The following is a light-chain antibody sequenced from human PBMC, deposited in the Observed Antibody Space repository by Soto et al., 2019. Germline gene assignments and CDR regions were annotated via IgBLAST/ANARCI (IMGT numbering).Light chain of an antibody. J-gene: IGKJ1*01. CDR2: GAS. V-gene: IGKV3-20*01. CDR1: QSISGSY. CDR3: QQYGSSPRT. Sequence: PGERATLSCRASQSISGSYLAWYQQKPGQAPGLLIYGASSRATGFPDRFSGSGSGTDFTLTISSLEPEDFAVYYCQQYGSSPRTFGQGTKVDIK.